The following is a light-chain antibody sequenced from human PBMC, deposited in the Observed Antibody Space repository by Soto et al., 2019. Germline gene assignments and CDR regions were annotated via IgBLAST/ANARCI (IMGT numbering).Light chain of an antibody. CDR3: QQYATRPWT. CDR2: DAS. J-gene: IGKJ1*01. CDR1: QSVSGSY. V-gene: IGKV3-20*01. Sequence: EIVLTQSPGTLSLSPGKRATLSCRARQSVSGSYLAWYQQKPGQSPRLLIYDASSRATGIPDRFSGSGSGTDFTLTISRLEPEDFAVYYCQQYATRPWTFGQGTKVESK.